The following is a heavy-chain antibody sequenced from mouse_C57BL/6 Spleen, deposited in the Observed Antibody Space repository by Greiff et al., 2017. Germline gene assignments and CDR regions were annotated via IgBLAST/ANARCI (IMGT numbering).Heavy chain of an antibody. V-gene: IGHV1-5*01. D-gene: IGHD1-1*01. CDR1: GYTFTSYW. CDR2: IYPGNSDT. CDR3: TRLDPAYGGYFDV. Sequence: VQLQQSGTVLARPGASVKMSCKTSGYTFTSYWMHWVKQRPGQGLEWIGAIYPGNSDTSYNQKFKGMAKLTAVTSASTAYMERSSLTNEDSAVYYCTRLDPAYGGYFDVWGTGTTVTVSS. J-gene: IGHJ1*03.